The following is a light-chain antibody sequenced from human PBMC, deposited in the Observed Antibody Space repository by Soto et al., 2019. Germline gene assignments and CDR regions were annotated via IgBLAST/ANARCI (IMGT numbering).Light chain of an antibody. Sequence: DIQMTQSPSTLSASVGDRVTITCRASQGISSWLAWYQQKPGKAPKLLIYKASSLESGVPSRFSGSGSGTEFTLTISSLQPDDFATHYCQQYNSYWTFGQGTKVEIK. J-gene: IGKJ1*01. V-gene: IGKV1-5*03. CDR2: KAS. CDR3: QQYNSYWT. CDR1: QGISSW.